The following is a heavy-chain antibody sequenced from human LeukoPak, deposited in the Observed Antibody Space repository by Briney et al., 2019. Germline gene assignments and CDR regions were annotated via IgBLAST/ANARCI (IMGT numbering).Heavy chain of an antibody. J-gene: IGHJ3*02. Sequence: GASVTVSCKASGYTFTSYAMHWVRQAPGQRLEWMGWINAGNGNTKYSQKFQGRVTITRDTSASTAYMELSSLRSEDTAVYYCARVPRQQLVRDAFDIWGQGTMVTVSS. CDR3: ARVPRQQLVRDAFDI. CDR2: INAGNGNT. CDR1: GYTFTSYA. V-gene: IGHV1-3*01. D-gene: IGHD6-13*01.